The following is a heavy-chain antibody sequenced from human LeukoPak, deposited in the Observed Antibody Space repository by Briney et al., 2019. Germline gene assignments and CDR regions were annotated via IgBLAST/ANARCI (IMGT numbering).Heavy chain of an antibody. J-gene: IGHJ4*02. Sequence: SETLSLTCAVYGGSFSGYYWSWIRQPPGKGLEWIGEINHSGSTNYNPSLKSRVTISVDTSKNQFSLKLSSVTAADTAVYYCARLGRRSDYWAREPWSPSPQ. V-gene: IGHV4-34*01. D-gene: IGHD2-15*01. CDR2: INHSGST. CDR3: ARLGRRSDY. CDR1: GGSFSGYY.